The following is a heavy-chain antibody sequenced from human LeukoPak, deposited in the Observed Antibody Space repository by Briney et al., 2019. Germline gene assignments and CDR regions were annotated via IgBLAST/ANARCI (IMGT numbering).Heavy chain of an antibody. D-gene: IGHD3-3*01. J-gene: IGHJ6*03. V-gene: IGHV3-21*01. Sequence: PGGSLRLSCAASGFTFSTYSMNWVRQAPGRGLEWVSSISSSSSYIYYANSVKGRFTISRDNAKNSLYLQMNSLRAEDTAVYYCARDYDFWSAYYMDVWGKGTTVTVSS. CDR1: GFTFSTYS. CDR3: ARDYDFWSAYYMDV. CDR2: ISSSSSYI.